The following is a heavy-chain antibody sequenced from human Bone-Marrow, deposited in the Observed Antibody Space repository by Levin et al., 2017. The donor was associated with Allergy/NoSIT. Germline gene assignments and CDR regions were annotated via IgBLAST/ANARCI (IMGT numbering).Heavy chain of an antibody. V-gene: IGHV3-23*01. J-gene: IGHJ5*02. D-gene: IGHD5-18*01. CDR1: GFTFSTYA. Sequence: GGSLRLSCAASGFTFSTYAMSWVRQSPGTGLEWVSSMSGSGASTWYADSAKGRFTISRDNSKNTVYLQMSSLRAEDTGIYYCAKAVNEYNYGYVDPWGQGTLVTVSS. CDR3: AKAVNEYNYGYVDP. CDR2: MSGSGAST.